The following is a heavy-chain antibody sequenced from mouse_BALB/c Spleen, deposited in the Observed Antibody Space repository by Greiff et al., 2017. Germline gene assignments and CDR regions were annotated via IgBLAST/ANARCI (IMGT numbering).Heavy chain of an antibody. CDR3: ARPKKTFYAMDY. CDR2: ISSGGSYT. V-gene: IGHV5-6*01. J-gene: IGHJ4*01. Sequence: EVKLVESGGDLVKPGGSLKLSCAASGFTFSSYGMSWVRQTPDKRLEWVATISSGGSYTYYPDSVKGRFTISRDNAKNTLYLQMSSLKSEDTAMYYCARPKKTFYAMDYWGQGTSVTVSS. CDR1: GFTFSSYG.